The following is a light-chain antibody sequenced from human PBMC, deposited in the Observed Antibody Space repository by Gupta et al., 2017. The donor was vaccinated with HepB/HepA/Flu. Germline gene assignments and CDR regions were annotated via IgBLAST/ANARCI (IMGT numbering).Light chain of an antibody. V-gene: IGLV1-40*01. Sequence: QSVLTQPTSVSGAPGQRVTISCTGSSSNIGAGYDVHWYQQLPGTAPNLLIYGNNHRHSGVPDRVSGSKSGTSASLAITGLQAEEEADYYCQSYDSSLSGWVVFGGGTKLTVL. CDR3: QSYDSSLSGWVV. CDR1: SSNIGAGYD. J-gene: IGLJ2*01. CDR2: GNN.